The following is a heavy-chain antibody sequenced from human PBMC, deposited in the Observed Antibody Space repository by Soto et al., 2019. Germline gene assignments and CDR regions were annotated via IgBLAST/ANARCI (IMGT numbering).Heavy chain of an antibody. CDR2: ISSSSSYI. V-gene: IGHV3-21*01. D-gene: IGHD2-15*01. CDR1: GFTFSSYS. J-gene: IGHJ6*03. CDR3: ARDHPDCSGGRCYLGAYYYYMDV. Sequence: GGSLRLSCAASGFTFSSYSMNWVRQAPGKGLEWVSSISSSSSYIYYADSVKGRFTISRDNAKNSLYLQMNSLRAEDTAVYYCARDHPDCSGGRCYLGAYYYYMDVWGKGTTVTVSS.